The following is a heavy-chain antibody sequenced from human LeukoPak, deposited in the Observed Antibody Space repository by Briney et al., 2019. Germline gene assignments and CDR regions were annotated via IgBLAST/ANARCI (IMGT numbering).Heavy chain of an antibody. V-gene: IGHV4-30-4*01. D-gene: IGHD3-22*01. CDR2: IYYSGST. Sequence: SETLSLTCTVSGGSISSGDYYWSWIRQPPGKGLEWIGYIYYSGSTYYNPSLKSRVTISVDTSKNQFSLKLSSVTAADTAVYYCARDLPDDSGTGGAFDIWGQGTMVTVSS. CDR1: GGSISSGDYY. CDR3: ARDLPDDSGTGGAFDI. J-gene: IGHJ3*02.